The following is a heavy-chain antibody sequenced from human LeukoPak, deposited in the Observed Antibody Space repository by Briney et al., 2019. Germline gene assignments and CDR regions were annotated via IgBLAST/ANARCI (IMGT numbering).Heavy chain of an antibody. CDR3: ARGLREGAFDI. V-gene: IGHV4-34*01. Sequence: LETLSLTCAVYGGSFSGYYWSWIRQPPGKGLEWIGEINHSGSTNYNPSLKSRATISVDTSKNQFSLKLSSVTAADTAVYYCARGLREGAFDIWGQGTMVTVSS. CDR2: INHSGST. J-gene: IGHJ3*02. D-gene: IGHD1-26*01. CDR1: GGSFSGYY.